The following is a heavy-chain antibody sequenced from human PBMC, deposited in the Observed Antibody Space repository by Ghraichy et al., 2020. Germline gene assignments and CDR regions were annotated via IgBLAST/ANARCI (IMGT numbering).Heavy chain of an antibody. J-gene: IGHJ5*02. CDR1: GGSISSGTYF. Sequence: SETLSLTCSVSGGSISSGTYFWNWIRQPAGQGLQWLGRIYARGTTNYTPSLKRRVTFSMDTSKNQFSLTLSSVTAADTAVYYCARAGSSNFDPVDRWGQGTLVTVSS. CDR2: IYARGTT. CDR3: ARAGSSNFDPVDR. V-gene: IGHV4-61*02. D-gene: IGHD4-11*01.